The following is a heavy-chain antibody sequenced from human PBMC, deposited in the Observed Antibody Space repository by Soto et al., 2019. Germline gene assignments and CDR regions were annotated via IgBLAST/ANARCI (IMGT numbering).Heavy chain of an antibody. Sequence: QVQLVESGGGVVQPGRSLRLSCAASGFTFSSYGMHWVRQAPGKGLEWVAVISYDGSNKYYADSVKGRFTISRDNSKNTLYLQMNSLRAEDTAVYYCAKDRYQLLLHSAIFDYWGQGTLVTVSS. J-gene: IGHJ4*02. CDR3: AKDRYQLLLHSAIFDY. CDR1: GFTFSSYG. V-gene: IGHV3-30*18. D-gene: IGHD2-2*01. CDR2: ISYDGSNK.